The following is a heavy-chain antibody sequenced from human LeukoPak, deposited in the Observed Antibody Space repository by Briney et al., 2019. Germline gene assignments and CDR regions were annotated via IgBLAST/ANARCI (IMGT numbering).Heavy chain of an antibody. D-gene: IGHD6-19*01. CDR2: IIPIFGTA. V-gene: IGHV1-69*13. CDR3: ARVPYSSGWTNYYYYGMDV. J-gene: IGHJ6*04. Sequence: SVKVSCKASGGTFSSYAISWVRQAPGQGLEWMGGIIPIFGTANYAQKFQGRVTITADESTSTAYMELSSLRSEDTAVYYCARVPYSSGWTNYYYYGMDVWGKGTTVTVSP. CDR1: GGTFSSYA.